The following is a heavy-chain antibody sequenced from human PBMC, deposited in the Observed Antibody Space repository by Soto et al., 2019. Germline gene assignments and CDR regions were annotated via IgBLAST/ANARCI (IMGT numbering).Heavy chain of an antibody. V-gene: IGHV3-66*01. Sequence: GGSLRLSCAASGFTVSSNYMSWVRQAPGKGLEWVSVIYSGGSTYYADSVKGRFTISRDNSKNTLYLQMNSLRAEDTAVYYCARDLAGESPLYYYYMDVWGKGTTVTVSS. CDR2: IYSGGST. CDR1: GFTVSSNY. CDR3: ARDLAGESPLYYYYMDV. J-gene: IGHJ6*03.